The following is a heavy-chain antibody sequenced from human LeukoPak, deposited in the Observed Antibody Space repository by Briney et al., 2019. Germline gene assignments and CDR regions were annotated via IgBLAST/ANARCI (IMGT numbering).Heavy chain of an antibody. V-gene: IGHV3-23*01. CDR1: GFTFSSYA. CDR2: ISGSGGST. J-gene: IGHJ5*02. Sequence: GGSLRLSCAASGFTFSSYAMSWVRQAPGKGLEWVSTISGSGGSTNYADSVKGRFNIFRDSSKNTVYLQMNSLRAEARDSSKNTLYLQMNSLRAEDTAVYYCAIPWGEPYQQPTTDFDPWGQGTLVTVSS. D-gene: IGHD6-13*01. CDR3: TLYLQMNSLRAEDTAVYYCAIPWGEPYQQPTTDFDP.